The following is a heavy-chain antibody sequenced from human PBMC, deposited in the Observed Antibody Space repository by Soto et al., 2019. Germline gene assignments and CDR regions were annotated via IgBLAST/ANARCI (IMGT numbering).Heavy chain of an antibody. Sequence: SLRLSCAASGFTFSSYGMHWVRQAPGKGLEWVAVISYDGSNKYYADSVKGRFTISRDNSKNTLYLQMNSLRAEDTAVYYCAKSPRQYGSGSPLDYWGQGTLVTVSS. CDR1: GFTFSSYG. CDR3: AKSPRQYGSGSPLDY. D-gene: IGHD3-10*01. V-gene: IGHV3-30*18. CDR2: ISYDGSNK. J-gene: IGHJ4*02.